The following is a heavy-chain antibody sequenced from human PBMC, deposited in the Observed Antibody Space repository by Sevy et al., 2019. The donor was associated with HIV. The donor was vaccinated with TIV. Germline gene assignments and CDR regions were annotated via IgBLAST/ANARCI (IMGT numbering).Heavy chain of an antibody. D-gene: IGHD2-2*01. CDR1: GFTFTYTW. CDR2: IRSKTDGGTT. V-gene: IGHV3-15*07. CDR3: TTSMQVDYYGMDV. J-gene: IGHJ6*02. Sequence: GGSLRLSCAASGFTFTYTWMNWVRQAPGKGLEWVGRIRSKTDGGTTDYAAPVKGRFTISRDDSKNTLFLQMNSLKTEDTAVYYCTTSMQVDYYGMDVWGQGTTVTVSS.